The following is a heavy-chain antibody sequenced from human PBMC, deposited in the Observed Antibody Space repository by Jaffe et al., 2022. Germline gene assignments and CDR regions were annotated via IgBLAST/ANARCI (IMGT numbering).Heavy chain of an antibody. CDR2: IYYTGGT. J-gene: IGHJ3*02. Sequence: QLQLQESGPGLVKPSETLFLTCTVSGGSINSNDYWWGWIRQPPGKGLEWIGAIYYTGGTHYESSLKSRVSISVDTSKNQFSLNLSSVTDADTAIYYCARVRAYYDFYDIWGQGTMVTVSS. CDR1: GGSINSNDYW. D-gene: IGHD3-3*01. CDR3: ARVRAYYDFYDI. V-gene: IGHV4-39*01.